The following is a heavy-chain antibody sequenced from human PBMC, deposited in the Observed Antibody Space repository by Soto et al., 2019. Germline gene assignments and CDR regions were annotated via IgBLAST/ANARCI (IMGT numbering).Heavy chain of an antibody. CDR1: GYTFTCYG. Sequence: ASVKVSWKASGYTFTCYGIIWVRQAPGQGLAWMGGISAYNGNTSYAQKLQGRVTMTTDTSTSTAYMELRSLRYDDTAVYYGASLELLRSNAAFDIWGHGAMVTVSS. J-gene: IGHJ3*02. CDR3: ASLELLRSNAAFDI. V-gene: IGHV1-18*01. CDR2: ISAYNGNT. D-gene: IGHD3-10*01.